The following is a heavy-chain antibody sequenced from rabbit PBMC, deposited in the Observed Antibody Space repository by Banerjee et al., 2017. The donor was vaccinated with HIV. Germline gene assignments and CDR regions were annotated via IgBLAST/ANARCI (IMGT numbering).Heavy chain of an antibody. CDR1: GFSFSNKYV. V-gene: IGHV1S45*01. CDR3: VSSYIGYGDMFNL. CDR2: IDTGSGGTT. D-gene: IGHD2-1*01. Sequence: QEQLVESGGGLVKPEGSLTLTCTASGFSFSNKYVMCWVRQAPGKGLEWIACIDTGSGGTTYYASWAKGRFTTSKPSSTTVTLQMTSLTAADTATYFCVSSYIGYGDMFNLWGPGTLVTVS. J-gene: IGHJ4*01.